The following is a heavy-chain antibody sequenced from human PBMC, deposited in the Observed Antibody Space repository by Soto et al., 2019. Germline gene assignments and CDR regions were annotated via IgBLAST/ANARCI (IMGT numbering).Heavy chain of an antibody. CDR2: IYYSGST. D-gene: IGHD3-3*01. CDR3: ARKGLRFLDEVYYYYGMDV. Sequence: PSETLSLTCTVSGGSISSSSYYWGWIRQPPGKGLEWIGSIYYSGSTYYNPSLKSRVTISVDTSKNQFSLKLSSVTAADTAVYYCARKGLRFLDEVYYYYGMDVWGQGTTVTVSS. CDR1: GGSISSSSYY. V-gene: IGHV4-39*01. J-gene: IGHJ6*02.